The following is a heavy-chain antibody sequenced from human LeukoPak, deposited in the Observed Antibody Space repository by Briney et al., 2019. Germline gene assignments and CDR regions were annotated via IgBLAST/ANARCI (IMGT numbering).Heavy chain of an antibody. CDR2: IYYSGST. D-gene: IGHD1-26*01. CDR1: GGSISSGGYY. Sequence: TSQTLSLTCTVSGGSISSGGYYWSWIRQHPGKGLEWIGYIYYSGSTYYNPSLKSRVTISVDTSKNQFSLKLSSVTAADTAVYYCARAVKVGATIVDYWGQGTLVTVSS. J-gene: IGHJ4*02. V-gene: IGHV4-31*03. CDR3: ARAVKVGATIVDY.